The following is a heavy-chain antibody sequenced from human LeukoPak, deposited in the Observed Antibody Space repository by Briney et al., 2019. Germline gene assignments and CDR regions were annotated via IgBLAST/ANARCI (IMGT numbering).Heavy chain of an antibody. Sequence: ASVKVSCKASGYTFTSYGISWVRQAPGHGLEWMGWISVYNGNTDYAQKLQGRVTMTTDTSTNTAYMELRSLRSDDTAVYYCARTSAYGSSWHSYWGQGTLVTVSS. D-gene: IGHD6-13*01. V-gene: IGHV1-18*01. CDR2: ISVYNGNT. CDR3: ARTSAYGSSWHSY. CDR1: GYTFTSYG. J-gene: IGHJ4*02.